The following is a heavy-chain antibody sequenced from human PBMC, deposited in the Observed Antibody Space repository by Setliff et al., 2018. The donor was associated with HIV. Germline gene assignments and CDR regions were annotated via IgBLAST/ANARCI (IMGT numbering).Heavy chain of an antibody. J-gene: IGHJ4*02. D-gene: IGHD1-1*01. CDR3: ARGRPTGYFDC. CDR1: GFTFRSYA. Sequence: GGSLRLSCAASGFTFRSYAMHWVRQAPGKGLEWVSGCSGDSTYYADSVKGRFTISRDNSKNTLYLQMNSLRGEDTAVYYCARGRPTGYFDCWGQGTLVTVSS. V-gene: IGHV3-23*01. CDR2: CSGDST.